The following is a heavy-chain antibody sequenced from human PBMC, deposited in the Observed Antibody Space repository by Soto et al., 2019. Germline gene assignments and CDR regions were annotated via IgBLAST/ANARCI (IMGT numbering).Heavy chain of an antibody. CDR3: ARGNALDV. CDR2: TYYRSKWFH. CDR1: GDSVSSDINS. Sequence: SQTLSLTRAISGDSVSSDINSCNWIRQSPSRGLEWLGRTYYRSKWFHDYAASVKSRITINPDTSKNQFSLELNSMTPEDTAVYYCARGNALDVWGQGTVVTVSS. D-gene: IGHD3-10*01. J-gene: IGHJ3*01. V-gene: IGHV6-1*01.